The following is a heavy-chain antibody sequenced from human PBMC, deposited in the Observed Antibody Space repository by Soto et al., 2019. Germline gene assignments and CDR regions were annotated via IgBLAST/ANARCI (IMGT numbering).Heavy chain of an antibody. CDR2: ISSSSSYI. CDR1: GFTFSSYS. V-gene: IGHV3-21*01. J-gene: IGHJ6*02. CDR3: ARGDYDILTVYSRYGMDV. Sequence: EVQLVESGGGLVKPGGSLRLSCAASGFTFSSYSMNWVRQAPGKGLEWVSSISSSSSYIYYADSVKGRFTISRDNAKNSLYLQMNSLRAEDTAVYYCARGDYDILTVYSRYGMDVWGQGTTVTVSS. D-gene: IGHD3-9*01.